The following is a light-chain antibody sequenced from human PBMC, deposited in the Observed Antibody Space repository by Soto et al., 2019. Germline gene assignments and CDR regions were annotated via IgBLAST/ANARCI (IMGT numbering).Light chain of an antibody. J-gene: IGKJ5*01. CDR3: QQCNYWPPEIT. CDR2: DAS. V-gene: IGKV3-11*01. Sequence: IVLTQSPATLSLSPGERATLSCRASQNISIYLAWYQQKPGQAPRLLIYDASNRATGIPARFSGSGSGTDFTLTISSLEPEDSAVYYCQQCNYWPPEITFGQGTRLDI. CDR1: QNISIY.